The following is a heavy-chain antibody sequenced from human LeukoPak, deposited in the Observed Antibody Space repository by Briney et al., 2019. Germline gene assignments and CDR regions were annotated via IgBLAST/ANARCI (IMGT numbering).Heavy chain of an antibody. J-gene: IGHJ4*02. V-gene: IGHV3-23*01. D-gene: IGHD1-26*01. CDR3: AKVASGSYYNWPFDY. CDR2: ISSIDGST. Sequence: GRSLGLSCAASGFTFSSYGMSWVRQAPGKGLEWVSGISSIDGSTYYADSVKGRFTVSRDNSKNTLYLQMNSLRAEDTAVYYCAKVASGSYYNWPFDYWGQGTLVTVSS. CDR1: GFTFSSYG.